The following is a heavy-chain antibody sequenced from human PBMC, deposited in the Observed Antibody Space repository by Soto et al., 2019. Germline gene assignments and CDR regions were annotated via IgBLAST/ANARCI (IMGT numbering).Heavy chain of an antibody. Sequence: LSLTCAVSGGSISSSNWWSWVRQPPGKGLEWIGEIYHSGSTNYNPSLKSRVTISVDKSKNQFSLKLSSVTAADTAVYYCARVGMVVTAIMPDYWGQGTLVTVSS. CDR2: IYHSGST. CDR3: ARVGMVVTAIMPDY. D-gene: IGHD2-21*02. J-gene: IGHJ4*02. CDR1: GGSISSSNW. V-gene: IGHV4-4*02.